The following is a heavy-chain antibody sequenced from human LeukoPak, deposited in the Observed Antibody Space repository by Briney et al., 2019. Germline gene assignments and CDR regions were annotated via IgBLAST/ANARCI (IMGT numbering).Heavy chain of an antibody. CDR2: IYYSGST. CDR1: GGSVSSGSYY. D-gene: IGHD3-9*01. CDR3: ARLTASAEYFQH. V-gene: IGHV4-61*01. J-gene: IGHJ1*01. Sequence: PSETLSLTCTVSGGSVSSGSYYWSWIRQPPGKGLEWIGYIYYSGSTNYNPSLKSRVTISVDTSKNQFSLKLSSVTAADTAVYYCARLTASAEYFQHWGQGTLVTVSS.